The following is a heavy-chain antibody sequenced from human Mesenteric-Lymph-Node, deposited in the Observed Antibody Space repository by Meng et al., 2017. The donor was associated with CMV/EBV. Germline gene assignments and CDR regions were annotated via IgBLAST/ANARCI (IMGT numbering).Heavy chain of an antibody. J-gene: IGHJ4*02. CDR3: AKDQFGYYGSGSDY. Sequence: GGSLRLSCAASGFPFSTYSMAWVRQAPGKGLEWVSSISGSGYSTYYADSVKGRVTISRDNSKGMLYLEMNGLRAEDTAVYYCAKDQFGYYGSGSDYWGQGMLVTVSS. CDR1: GFPFSTYS. D-gene: IGHD3-10*01. CDR2: ISGSGYST. V-gene: IGHV3-23*01.